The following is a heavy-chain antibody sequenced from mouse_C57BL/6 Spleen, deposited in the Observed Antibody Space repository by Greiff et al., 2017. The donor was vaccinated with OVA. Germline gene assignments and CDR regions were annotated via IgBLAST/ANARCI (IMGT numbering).Heavy chain of an antibody. CDR2: INPNNGGT. CDR1: GYTFTDYN. D-gene: IGHD1-1*01. Sequence: EVQLVESGPELVKPGASVKMSCKASGYTFTDYNMHWVKQSHGKSLEWIGYINPNNGGTSYNQKFKGKATLTVNKSSSTAYMELRSLTSEDSAVYYCARDYYGSHYFDYWGQGTTLTVSS. CDR3: ARDYYGSHYFDY. J-gene: IGHJ2*01. V-gene: IGHV1-22*01.